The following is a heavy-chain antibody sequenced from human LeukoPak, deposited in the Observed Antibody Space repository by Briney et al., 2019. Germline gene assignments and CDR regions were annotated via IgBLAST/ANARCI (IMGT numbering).Heavy chain of an antibody. D-gene: IGHD5-24*01. CDR3: VRSYNYGPFV. CDR2: INPGGGT. Sequence: TSETLSLTCGVYGGSLSNYYWSWIRQSPGKGLEWIGEINPGGGTNHNPSLKSRVTMSVDMSKNQFSLKLNSATAADTAVYYCVRSYNYGPFVWGQGTTVTVSS. CDR1: GGSLSNYY. J-gene: IGHJ6*02. V-gene: IGHV4-34*01.